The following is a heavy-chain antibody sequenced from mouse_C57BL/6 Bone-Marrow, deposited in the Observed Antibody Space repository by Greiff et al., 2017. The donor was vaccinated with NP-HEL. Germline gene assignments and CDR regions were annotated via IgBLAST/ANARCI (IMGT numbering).Heavy chain of an antibody. CDR1: GFNIKDDY. CDR2: IDPENGDT. J-gene: IGHJ1*03. D-gene: IGHD2-10*02. CDR3: TTWGYGNDGYFDV. V-gene: IGHV14-4*01. Sequence: VQLQQSGAELVRPGASVKLSCTASGFNIKDDYMHWVKQRPEQGLEWIGWIDPENGDTEYASKFQGKATITADTSSNTAYLQLSSLTSEDTAVYYCTTWGYGNDGYFDVWGTGTTVTVSS.